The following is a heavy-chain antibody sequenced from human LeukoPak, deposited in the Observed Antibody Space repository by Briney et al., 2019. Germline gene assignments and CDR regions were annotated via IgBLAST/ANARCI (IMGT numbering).Heavy chain of an antibody. CDR3: ARTEESGYSYRYFGYYYYMDV. V-gene: IGHV4-59*02. CDR1: GGSVSDYY. CDR2: IYYSGST. J-gene: IGHJ6*03. D-gene: IGHD5-18*01. Sequence: SETLSLTCTVSGGSVSDYYWSWIRQPPGKGLEWIGYIYYSGSTHYNPSLKSRVTISVDTSKNQFSLKLSSVTAADTAVYYCARTEESGYSYRYFGYYYYMDVWGKGTTVTVSS.